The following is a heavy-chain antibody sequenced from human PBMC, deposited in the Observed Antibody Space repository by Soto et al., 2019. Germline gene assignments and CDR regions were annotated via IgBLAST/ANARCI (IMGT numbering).Heavy chain of an antibody. Sequence: SETLSLTCTVSGGSISSSSYYWGWIRQPPRKGLEWIGSIYYSGSTYYNPSLKSRVTISVDTSKNQFSLKLSSVTAADTAVYYCARHEDIVVVPAADLWGQGTLVTVSS. CDR2: IYYSGST. CDR1: GGSISSSSYY. D-gene: IGHD2-2*01. J-gene: IGHJ4*02. CDR3: ARHEDIVVVPAADL. V-gene: IGHV4-39*01.